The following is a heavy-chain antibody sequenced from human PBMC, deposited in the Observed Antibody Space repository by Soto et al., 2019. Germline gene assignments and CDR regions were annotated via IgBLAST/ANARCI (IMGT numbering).Heavy chain of an antibody. Sequence: PGGSLRLSCAASGFTFSSYAMSWVRQAPGKGLEWVSAISGSGGSTYYADSVKGRFTISRDNSKNTLYLQMNSLRAEDTDVYYCAKEPELVWSGYWSWFDPWGQGTLVTVSS. CDR1: GFTFSSYA. CDR2: ISGSGGST. CDR3: AKEPELVWSGYWSWFDP. D-gene: IGHD3-3*01. V-gene: IGHV3-23*01. J-gene: IGHJ5*02.